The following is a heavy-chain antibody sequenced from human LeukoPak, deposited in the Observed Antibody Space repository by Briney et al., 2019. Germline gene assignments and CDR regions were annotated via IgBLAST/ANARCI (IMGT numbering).Heavy chain of an antibody. Sequence: PSETLSLTCTVSGGSISTFYWSWIRQPAGKGLEYIGRIFTSGSTDYNPSLKSRVTMSVDTSKNQFSLKLSSVAAADTAVYYCARVPYTAVTPGRFDYWGQGTLVTVSS. V-gene: IGHV4-4*07. J-gene: IGHJ4*02. CDR2: IFTSGST. CDR3: ARVPYTAVTPGRFDY. CDR1: GGSISTFY. D-gene: IGHD4-23*01.